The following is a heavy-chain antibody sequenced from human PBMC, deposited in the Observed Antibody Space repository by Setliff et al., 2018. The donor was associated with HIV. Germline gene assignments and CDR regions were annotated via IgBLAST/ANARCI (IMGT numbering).Heavy chain of an antibody. D-gene: IGHD6-19*01. Sequence: ASVKVSCKASGYTFTSYDINWVRQATGQGLEWMGWMNPNSGNTGYAQKFQGRVTMTRNTSLSTADMELCSLRSEDTAVYYCARGAWYTSGWYASRYMDVWGKGTTVTVSS. J-gene: IGHJ6*03. V-gene: IGHV1-8*02. CDR3: ARGAWYTSGWYASRYMDV. CDR1: GYTFTSYD. CDR2: MNPNSGNT.